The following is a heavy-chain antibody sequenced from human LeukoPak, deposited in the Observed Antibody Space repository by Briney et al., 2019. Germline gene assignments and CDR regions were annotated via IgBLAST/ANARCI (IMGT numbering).Heavy chain of an antibody. D-gene: IGHD5-18*01. J-gene: IGHJ5*02. CDR1: GGSFSNYF. Sequence: SETLSLTCGVNGGSFSNYFWTWIRQSPGKELEWIGDIHNSGRVNYNPSLGSRVAISFDTPEHQFSLKMTSVTAADTGVYYCAKGGLHLWWTNWFDPWGQGTSVTVSS. CDR3: AKGGLHLWWTNWFDP. CDR2: IHNSGRV. V-gene: IGHV4-34*01.